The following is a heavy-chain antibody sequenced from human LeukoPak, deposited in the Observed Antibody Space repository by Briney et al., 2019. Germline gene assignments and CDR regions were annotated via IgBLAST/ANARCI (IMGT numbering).Heavy chain of an antibody. V-gene: IGHV4-59*01. CDR2: IYYSGST. J-gene: IGHJ4*02. Sequence: PSETLSLTCTVSGGSISSYYWSWIRQPPGKGLEWIGYIYYSGSTNYNPSLKSRVTISVDTSKNQFSLKLSSVTAADTAVYYCASGTQRWLQFDYWGQGTLVTVSS. CDR3: ASGTQRWLQFDY. CDR1: GGSISSYY. D-gene: IGHD5-12*01.